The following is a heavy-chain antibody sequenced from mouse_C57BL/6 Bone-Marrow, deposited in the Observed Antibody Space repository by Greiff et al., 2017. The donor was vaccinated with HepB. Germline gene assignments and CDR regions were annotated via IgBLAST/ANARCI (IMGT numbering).Heavy chain of an antibody. Sequence: VHVKQSGPELVKPGASVKISCKASGYSFTDYNMNWVKQSNGKSLEWIGVINPNYGTTSYNQKFKGKATLTVDQSSSTAYMQLNSLTSEDSAVYYCARSPLLRGSWGYFDVWGTGTTVTVSS. V-gene: IGHV1-39*01. CDR1: GYSFTDYN. CDR2: INPNYGTT. J-gene: IGHJ1*03. D-gene: IGHD1-1*01. CDR3: ARSPLLRGSWGYFDV.